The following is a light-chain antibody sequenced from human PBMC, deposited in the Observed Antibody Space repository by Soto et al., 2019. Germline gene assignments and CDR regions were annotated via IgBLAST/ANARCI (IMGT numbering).Light chain of an antibody. J-gene: IGKJ4*01. CDR3: HQYGISP. Sequence: EIVLTQSPGTLSLSPGERVTLSCRASQSISSNYLAWYQQKPGQAPRLLIYGASSRATGIPDRFSGSGSGKEFSLAISRLEPEDFAVYYCHQYGISPFGGGTKVDIK. CDR1: QSISSNY. CDR2: GAS. V-gene: IGKV3-20*01.